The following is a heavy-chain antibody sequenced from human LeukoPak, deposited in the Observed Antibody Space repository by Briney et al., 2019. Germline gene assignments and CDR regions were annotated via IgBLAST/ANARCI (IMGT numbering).Heavy chain of an antibody. Sequence: GASVKVSCKASGYTFTSYYMHWVRQAPGQGLEWMGIINPSGGSTSYAQKFQGRVTITRDTSASTAYMELSSLRSEDTAVYYCARDLGATLCDYWGQGTLVTVSS. CDR3: ARDLGATLCDY. V-gene: IGHV1-46*01. CDR1: GYTFTSYY. D-gene: IGHD2-15*01. J-gene: IGHJ4*02. CDR2: INPSGGST.